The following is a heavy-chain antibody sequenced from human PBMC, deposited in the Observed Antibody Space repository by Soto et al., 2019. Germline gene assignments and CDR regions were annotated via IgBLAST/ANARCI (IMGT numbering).Heavy chain of an antibody. V-gene: IGHV3-11*04. Sequence: LSLTCTVSSGSISRSYYYWGWIRQPPGKGLEWVSYISSSSGTTYHADSVKGRFTISRDNSKNTLYLQMNSLRAEDTAVYYCAKDSTVVVTAIGYWYFDLWGRGTLVTVSS. J-gene: IGHJ2*01. CDR2: ISSSSGTT. CDR3: AKDSTVVVTAIGYWYFDL. D-gene: IGHD2-21*02. CDR1: SGSISRSYYY.